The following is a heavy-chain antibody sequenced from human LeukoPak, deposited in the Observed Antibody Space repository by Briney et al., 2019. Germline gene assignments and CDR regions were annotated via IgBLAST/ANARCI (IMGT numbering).Heavy chain of an antibody. CDR1: GYTFTGYC. Sequence: GASVKVSCKASGYTFTGYCMHWVRQAPGQGLEWMGWINPKSGGTNYAQKFQGRVTMTRDTSISTAYMELSRLRSDDTAVYYCARDLDSSGWYYYFDYWGQGTLVTVSS. CDR2: INPKSGGT. V-gene: IGHV1-2*02. D-gene: IGHD6-19*01. J-gene: IGHJ4*02. CDR3: ARDLDSSGWYYYFDY.